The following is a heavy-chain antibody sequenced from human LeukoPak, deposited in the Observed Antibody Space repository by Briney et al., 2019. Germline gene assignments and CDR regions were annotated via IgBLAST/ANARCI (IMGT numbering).Heavy chain of an antibody. J-gene: IGHJ4*02. CDR3: ARVSSGATTVDY. Sequence: PSETLSLTCAVSGASIGSSYWWSWVRQPPGKGLEWIGEIYHSGSTNYNPSLKSRVTISVDKSKNQFSLKLSSVTAADTAVYYCARVSSGATTVDYWGQGTLVTVSS. V-gene: IGHV4-4*02. CDR2: IYHSGST. CDR1: GASIGSSYW. D-gene: IGHD1-26*01.